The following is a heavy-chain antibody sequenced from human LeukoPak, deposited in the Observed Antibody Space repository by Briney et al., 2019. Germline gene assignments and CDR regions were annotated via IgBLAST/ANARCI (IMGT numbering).Heavy chain of an antibody. J-gene: IGHJ3*02. Sequence: GGSLRLSCAASGFTFSTYWMTWVRQTPGKGLEWVANIKEDGSENHYVDTVKGRFTISRDNAKNSLYLQMNSLRGEDTAVYYCTRDRNWRVTTDYYDVFDIWGQGTMVTVSS. D-gene: IGHD4-17*01. CDR2: IKEDGSEN. V-gene: IGHV3-7*03. CDR3: TRDRNWRVTTDYYDVFDI. CDR1: GFTFSTYW.